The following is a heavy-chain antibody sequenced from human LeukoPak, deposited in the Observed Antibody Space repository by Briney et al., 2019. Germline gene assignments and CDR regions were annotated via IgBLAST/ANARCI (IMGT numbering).Heavy chain of an antibody. CDR3: ARRYCSGGTCYYFDY. J-gene: IGHJ4*02. D-gene: IGHD2-15*01. V-gene: IGHV5-51*01. CDR1: GYSFSSHG. Sequence: GESLKISCEASGYSFSSHGIVWVRQMPGKGLEWMGIINPADPVTIYSPSFQGQVTISADKSITTAYLQWSSLKASDTAMYYCARRYCSGGTCYYFDYWGQGALVTVSS. CDR2: INPADPVT.